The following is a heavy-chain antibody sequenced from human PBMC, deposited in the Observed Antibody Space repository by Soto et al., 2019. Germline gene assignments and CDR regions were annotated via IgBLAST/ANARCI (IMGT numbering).Heavy chain of an antibody. CDR1: GFTFSSYA. CDR2: ISYDGSNK. D-gene: IGHD4-17*01. CDR3: AKGPGDYDHHDAFDI. Sequence: GGSLRLSCAASGFTFSSYAMHWVRQAPGKGLEWVAVISYDGSNKYYADSVKGRFTISRGNSKNTLYLQMNSLRAEDTAVYYCAKGPGDYDHHDAFDIWGQGTMVTVSS. V-gene: IGHV3-30-3*01. J-gene: IGHJ3*02.